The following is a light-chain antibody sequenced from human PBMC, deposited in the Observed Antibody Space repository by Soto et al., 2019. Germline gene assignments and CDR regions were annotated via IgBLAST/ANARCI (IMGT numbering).Light chain of an antibody. CDR3: CSYAGSYTWV. CDR1: SSDVGDYNY. Sequence: QSALTQPRSVFGSPGQSVTISCTGTSSDVGDYNYVSWYQQHPGKAPKLLIYAVNMRPSGVPDRFSGSKSGNTASLTISGLQAEDEADYSCCSYAGSYTWVFGGGTKVTVL. CDR2: AVN. J-gene: IGLJ3*02. V-gene: IGLV2-11*01.